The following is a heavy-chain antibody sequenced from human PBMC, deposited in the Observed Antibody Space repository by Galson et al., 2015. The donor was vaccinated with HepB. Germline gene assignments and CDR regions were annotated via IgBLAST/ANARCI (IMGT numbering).Heavy chain of an antibody. V-gene: IGHV3-23*01. J-gene: IGHJ4*02. CDR1: GFTFNNYV. D-gene: IGHD3-22*01. CDR2: IGGSGSGT. Sequence: SLRLSCAASGFTFNNYVMNWVRQAPGKGLEWVSSIGGSGSGTYYADSVKGRFTISRDNSKNTLYLQMNSLRAEDMATYYCAKGLRGDSSGYYFVGDGGVFDYWGQGTLVIVSS. CDR3: AKGLRGDSSGYYFVGDGGVFDY.